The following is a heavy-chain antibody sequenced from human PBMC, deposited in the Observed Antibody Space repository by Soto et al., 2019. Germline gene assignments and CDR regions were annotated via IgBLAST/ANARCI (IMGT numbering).Heavy chain of an antibody. CDR3: ARDMDYYDSSGYYFYYYYGMDV. CDR1: GGAISRYT. Sequence: SVKVSCQTSGGAISRYTSSWVRQAPGQGLEWMGRIIPILGIANYAQKFQGRVTITADKSTSTAYMELSSLRSEDTAVYYCARDMDYYDSSGYYFYYYYGMDVWGQGTTVTVSS. CDR2: IIPILGIA. D-gene: IGHD3-22*01. V-gene: IGHV1-69*04. J-gene: IGHJ6*02.